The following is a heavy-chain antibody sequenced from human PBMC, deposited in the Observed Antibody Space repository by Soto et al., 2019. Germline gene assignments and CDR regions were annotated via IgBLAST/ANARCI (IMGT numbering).Heavy chain of an antibody. CDR2: INSDGSST. V-gene: IGHV3-74*01. CDR1: GFTFSSYW. J-gene: IGHJ6*02. CDR3: ARAHVDKYYDFWSCYWSQYHHYRMAV. D-gene: IGHD3-3*01. Sequence: GGSLRLSCAASGFTFSSYWMHWGRQAPGKGLVWVSRINSDGSSTSYADSVKGRFTISRDNAKNTLYLQMNSLRAEDTAVYYCARAHVDKYYDFWSCYWSQYHHYRMAVWGQGTTVPVSS.